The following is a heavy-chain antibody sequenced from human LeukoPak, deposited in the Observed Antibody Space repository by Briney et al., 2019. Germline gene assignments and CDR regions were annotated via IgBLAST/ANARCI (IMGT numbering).Heavy chain of an antibody. CDR1: GGTVSSYA. D-gene: IGHD3-10*01. J-gene: IGHJ4*02. CDR2: SILIFGTA. CDR3: ARVRRRGSGSYYPFDY. V-gene: IGHV1-69*13. Sequence: ASVKLSCKASGGTVSSYAISWVRQAPGQGLEWMGGSILIFGTANYAQKFQGRVTITADESTSPAYLELSSLRSEDTAVYYCARVRRRGSGSYYPFDYWGQGTLVTVSS.